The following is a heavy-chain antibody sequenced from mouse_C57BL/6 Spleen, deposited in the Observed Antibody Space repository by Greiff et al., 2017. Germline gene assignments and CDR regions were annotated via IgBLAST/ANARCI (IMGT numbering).Heavy chain of an antibody. Sequence: VQLQQSGPELVKPGASVKISCKASGYTFTDYNMDWVKQSHGKSLEWIGDIYPNNGGTIYNQKFKGKATLTVDKSSSTAYMELSSLTSEDTAVYYCARSGYGSSYDAMDYWGQGTSVTVSS. D-gene: IGHD1-1*01. CDR3: ARSGYGSSYDAMDY. V-gene: IGHV1-18*01. J-gene: IGHJ4*01. CDR2: IYPNNGGT. CDR1: GYTFTDYN.